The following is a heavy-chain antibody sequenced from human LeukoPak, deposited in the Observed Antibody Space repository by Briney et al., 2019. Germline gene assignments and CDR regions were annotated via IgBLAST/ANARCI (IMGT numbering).Heavy chain of an antibody. Sequence: SETLSLTCTVSGGSISSYYWSWIRQPPGKGLEWIGYIYYSGSTNYNPSLKSRVTISVDTSKNQFSLKLSSVTAADTAVYYCARVLWFGESTLDYWGQGTLVTVSS. CDR2: IYYSGST. D-gene: IGHD3-10*01. V-gene: IGHV4-59*12. J-gene: IGHJ4*02. CDR1: GGSISSYY. CDR3: ARVLWFGESTLDY.